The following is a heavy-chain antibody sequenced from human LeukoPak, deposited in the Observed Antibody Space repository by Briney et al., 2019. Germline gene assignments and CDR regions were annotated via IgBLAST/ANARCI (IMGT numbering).Heavy chain of an antibody. CDR1: GFTFSSYS. CDR2: ISSSSSTI. J-gene: IGHJ6*03. CDR3: ARDTGEPSYYYYMDV. Sequence: PGGSLRLSCAASGFTFSSYSMNWVRQAPGKGLEWVSYISSSSSTIYYADSVKGRFTISRDNAKNSLYLQMNSLRAEDTALYYCARDTGEPSYYYYMDVWGKGTTVTVSS. V-gene: IGHV3-48*04. D-gene: IGHD7-27*01.